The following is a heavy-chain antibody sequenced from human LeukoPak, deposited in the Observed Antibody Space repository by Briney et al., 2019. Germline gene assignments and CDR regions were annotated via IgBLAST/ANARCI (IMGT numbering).Heavy chain of an antibody. V-gene: IGHV3-7*01. D-gene: IGHD3-9*01. CDR3: ATDRNSDWQNRFDY. CDR1: GFSFSTHW. J-gene: IGHJ4*02. CDR2: INEDGSEK. Sequence: QPGGSLRLSCVASGFSFSTHWMTWFRQAPGKGLEWVANINEDGSEKNYVDSVKGRFTISRGNAENSLYVQMNSLGAEDTAVYYCATDRNSDWQNRFDYWGQGALVTVSS.